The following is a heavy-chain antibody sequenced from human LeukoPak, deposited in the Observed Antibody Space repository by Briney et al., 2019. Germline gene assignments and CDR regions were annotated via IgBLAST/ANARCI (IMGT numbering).Heavy chain of an antibody. Sequence: SQTLSLTCTVSGGSISSGGYYWSWIRQHPGKGLEWIGYIYYSGSTYYNPSLKSRVTISVDTSKNQFSLKLSSVTAADTAVYYCTRREGDGYKREFDYWGQGTLVTVSS. CDR2: IYYSGST. V-gene: IGHV4-31*03. D-gene: IGHD5-24*01. J-gene: IGHJ4*02. CDR1: GGSISSGGYY. CDR3: TRREGDGYKREFDY.